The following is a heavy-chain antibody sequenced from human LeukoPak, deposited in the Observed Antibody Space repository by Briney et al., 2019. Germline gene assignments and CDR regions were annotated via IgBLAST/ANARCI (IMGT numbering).Heavy chain of an antibody. Sequence: GGSLRLSCVASGFTVSANHINWVRQTPEKGLEWVSVLYSGGTTYYADSVKGRFTISRDNSKNTVYLQMNSLRAEDTAVYYCAAYSKASGGFTGYDPMDVWGQGTTVTVSS. CDR2: LYSGGTT. CDR3: AAYSKASGGFTGYDPMDV. D-gene: IGHD1-14*01. V-gene: IGHV3-66*01. CDR1: GFTVSANH. J-gene: IGHJ6*02.